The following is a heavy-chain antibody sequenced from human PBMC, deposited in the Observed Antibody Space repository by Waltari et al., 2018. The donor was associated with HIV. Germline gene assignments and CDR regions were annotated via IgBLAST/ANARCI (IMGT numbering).Heavy chain of an antibody. V-gene: IGHV1-2*06. D-gene: IGHD3-16*01. Sequence: QVQLVQSGAEVKMPGASVRVSCKASGYSFIAYYVHWVRQAPGQGLQWMERINPNSGVTNYPQKFQGRVSMTRDTSISTAYLEVTTLRSDDTAVYYCARGFFQNDLRGLFDLWGRDTLVTVSS. J-gene: IGHJ2*01. CDR1: GYSFIAYY. CDR3: ARGFFQNDLRGLFDL. CDR2: INPNSGVT.